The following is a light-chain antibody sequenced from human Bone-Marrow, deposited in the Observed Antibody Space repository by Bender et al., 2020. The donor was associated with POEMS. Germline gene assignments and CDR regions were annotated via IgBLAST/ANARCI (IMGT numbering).Light chain of an antibody. CDR2: EDN. V-gene: IGLV3-1*01. CDR1: QLGDQY. CDR3: QVWDTSSEHVV. J-gene: IGLJ2*01. Sequence: SYGLTQPPSVSVSPGHTANITCSGDQLGDQYASWYQLKPGQSPVLVIYEDNKRPSGIPERFSGSNSGNIATLTISGTQALDEADYYCQVWDTSSEHVVFGGGTKLTVL.